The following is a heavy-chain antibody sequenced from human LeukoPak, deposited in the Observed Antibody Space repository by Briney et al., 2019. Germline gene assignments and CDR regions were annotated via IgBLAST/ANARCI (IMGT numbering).Heavy chain of an antibody. D-gene: IGHD2-15*01. J-gene: IGHJ3*02. V-gene: IGHV4-59*01. Sequence: PSETLSLTCTVSGGSISSYYWSWIRQPPGKGLEWIGYIYYSGSTNYNPSLKSRVTISVDTSKNQFSLKLSSVTAADTAVYYCAREAHCSGGSCGALGAFDIWGQGTMVTVSS. CDR3: AREAHCSGGSCGALGAFDI. CDR2: IYYSGST. CDR1: GGSISSYY.